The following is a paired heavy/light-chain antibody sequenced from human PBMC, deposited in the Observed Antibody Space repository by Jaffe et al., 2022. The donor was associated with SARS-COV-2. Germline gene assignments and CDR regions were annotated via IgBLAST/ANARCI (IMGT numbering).Light chain of an antibody. CDR3: QQYNSYSSFT. CDR1: QSIRSW. V-gene: IGKV1-5*03. Sequence: DIQMTQSPSTLSASVGDRVIITCRASQSIRSWLAWYQQKPGKAPKLLIYKASTLESGVPSRFSGSGSGTEFTLTISSLQPDDFATYYCQQYNSYSSFTFGPGTKVDVK. J-gene: IGKJ3*01. CDR2: KAS.
Heavy chain of an antibody. D-gene: IGHD2-15*01. CDR1: GFTFSSHW. Sequence: EVQLVESGGGLVQPGGSLRLSCAASGFTFSSHWMSWVRQAPGEGLEWVANIKPDGNEVGYVDSVKGRFTISRDNAKNSLYLEMNSLRVEDTAAYFCARYGHCSGDRCNSERAFVYWGQGTLVTVSS. CDR2: IKPDGNEV. CDR3: ARYGHCSGDRCNSERAFVY. V-gene: IGHV3-7*01. J-gene: IGHJ4*02.